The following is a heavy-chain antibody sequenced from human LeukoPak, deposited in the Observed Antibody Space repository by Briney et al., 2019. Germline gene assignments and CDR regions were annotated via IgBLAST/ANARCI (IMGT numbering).Heavy chain of an antibody. D-gene: IGHD3-22*01. CDR3: ASKAPDSSGSPDAFDI. J-gene: IGHJ3*02. V-gene: IGHV1-8*01. CDR1: GYTFTSYD. Sequence: ASVKVSCKASGYTFTSYDINWVRQATGQGVEWMGWMNPNSGNTGYAQKFPGRVTMTRNTSISTAYMELSSLRSEDTAVYYCASKAPDSSGSPDAFDIWGQGTMVTVSS. CDR2: MNPNSGNT.